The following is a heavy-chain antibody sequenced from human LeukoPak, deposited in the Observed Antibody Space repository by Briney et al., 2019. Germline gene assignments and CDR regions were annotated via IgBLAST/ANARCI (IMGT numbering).Heavy chain of an antibody. V-gene: IGHV4-39*01. CDR3: ASIYTAMVSFDY. J-gene: IGHJ4*02. D-gene: IGHD5-18*01. Sequence: SETLSLTCTVSGGSISSSSYYWGWIRQPPGKGLEWIGSIYYSGNTYYNLSLKSRVTIFVDTSKNQFSLKLSSVTAADTAVYYCASIYTAMVSFDYWGQGTLVIVSS. CDR2: IYYSGNT. CDR1: GGSISSSSYY.